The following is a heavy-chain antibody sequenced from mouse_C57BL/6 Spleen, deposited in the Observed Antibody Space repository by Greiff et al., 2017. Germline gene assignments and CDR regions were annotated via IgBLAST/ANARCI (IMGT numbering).Heavy chain of an antibody. D-gene: IGHD2-4*01. J-gene: IGHJ3*01. CDR3: AREGDDYDGFAY. CDR2: IYPSDSET. V-gene: IGHV1-61*01. CDR1: GYTFTSYW. Sequence: QVQLQQPGAELVRPGSSVKLSCKASGYTFTSYWMDWVKQRPGQGLEWIGNIYPSDSETHYNQKFKDKATLTVDKSSSTAYMQLSSLTSEDSAVYYCAREGDDYDGFAYWGQGTLVTVSA.